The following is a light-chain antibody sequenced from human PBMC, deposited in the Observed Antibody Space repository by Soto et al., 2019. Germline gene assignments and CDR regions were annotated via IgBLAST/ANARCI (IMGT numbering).Light chain of an antibody. CDR2: DVN. J-gene: IGLJ2*01. Sequence: QSALTQPASVSGSPGQSITISCTGTSSDVGAYNYVSWYQQHPGKAPKLMIYDVNIRPSGVSNRFSGSKSGNTASLTISGLQAEXEADYYCTSWTTSTTMKFGGGTKLTVL. CDR3: TSWTTSTTMK. CDR1: SSDVGAYNY. V-gene: IGLV2-14*01.